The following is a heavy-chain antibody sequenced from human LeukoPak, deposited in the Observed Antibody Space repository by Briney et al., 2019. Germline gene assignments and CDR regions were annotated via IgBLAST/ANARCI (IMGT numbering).Heavy chain of an antibody. CDR1: VGSISRYY. CDR3: AREGIAASRYFQH. CDR2: TYTRGST. V-gene: IGHV4-4*07. D-gene: IGHD6-13*01. J-gene: IGHJ1*01. Sequence: PSETLSLTRTVPVGSISRYYWCWIPQPAGKGLGWIGRTYTRGSTNYNPSLKSRVTISLDKSKNQLSRKLSSVTAADTAVYYCAREGIAASRYFQHWGQGTLVTVSS.